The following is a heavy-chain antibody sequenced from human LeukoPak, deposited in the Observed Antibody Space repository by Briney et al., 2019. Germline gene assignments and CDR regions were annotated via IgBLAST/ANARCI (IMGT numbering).Heavy chain of an antibody. J-gene: IGHJ4*02. CDR3: ARVAPDYYDPGDY. CDR1: GFTFSGYS. Sequence: GGSLRLSCAASGFTFSGYSMNWVRQAPGKGLEWVSSISTSSVYIYYADSVRGRSTTSRDNARNSLYLQMNSLRAEDTAVYYCARVAPDYYDPGDYWGQGTLVTVSS. CDR2: ISTSSVYI. D-gene: IGHD3-22*01. V-gene: IGHV3-21*01.